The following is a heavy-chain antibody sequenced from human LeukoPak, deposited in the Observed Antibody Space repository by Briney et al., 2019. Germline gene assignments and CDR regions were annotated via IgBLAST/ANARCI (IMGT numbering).Heavy chain of an antibody. CDR2: ISGSGGST. CDR1: GFTFSSYS. Sequence: PGGSLRLSCAASGFTFSSYSMNWVRQAPGKGLEWVSAISGSGGSTYYADSVKGRFTISRDNSKNTLHLQMNSLRAEDTAVYYCARGRNTGRQYYFDYWGQGTLVTVAS. D-gene: IGHD5-18*01. J-gene: IGHJ4*02. CDR3: ARGRNTGRQYYFDY. V-gene: IGHV3-23*01.